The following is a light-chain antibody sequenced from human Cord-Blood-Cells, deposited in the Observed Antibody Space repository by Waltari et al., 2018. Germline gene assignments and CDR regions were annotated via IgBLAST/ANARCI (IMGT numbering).Light chain of an antibody. CDR1: QSFSSN. Sequence: IVVTQSPATLSVSPGVRATLSCRASQSFSSNLAWYQQKPGQAPRLLIYGASTRATGIPARFSGSGSGTEFTLTISSLQSEDFAVYYCQQYNNWPRTFGQGTKVEIK. CDR3: QQYNNWPRT. V-gene: IGKV3-15*01. J-gene: IGKJ1*01. CDR2: GAS.